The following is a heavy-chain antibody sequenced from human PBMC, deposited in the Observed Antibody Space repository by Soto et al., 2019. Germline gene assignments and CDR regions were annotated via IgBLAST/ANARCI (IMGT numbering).Heavy chain of an antibody. Sequence: GGSLRLSCAASGFTFRSFTRNWVRQAPGKGLEWVSTISSNSAYIYYTDALRGRFTISRDNAKNSLHLQMNSLRAEDTAVYYCTRDASRDSSARGWFDPWGPGTMVTVSS. CDR2: ISSNSAYI. CDR3: TRDASRDSSARGWFDP. D-gene: IGHD6-13*01. J-gene: IGHJ5*02. V-gene: IGHV3-21*01. CDR1: GFTFRSFT.